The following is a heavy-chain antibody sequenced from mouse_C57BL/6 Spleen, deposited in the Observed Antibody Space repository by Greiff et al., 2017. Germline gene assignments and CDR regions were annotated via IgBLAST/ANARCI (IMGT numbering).Heavy chain of an antibody. CDR1: GYTFTSYW. Sequence: QVQLQQPGAELVKPGASVKLSCKASGYTFTSYWMHWVKQRPGQGLEWIGMIHPNSGSTNYNEKFKSKATLTVDKSSSTAYMQLSSLTSEDSAVYYCASIYYDYDAVAYWGQGTLVTVSA. CDR2: IHPNSGST. D-gene: IGHD2-4*01. J-gene: IGHJ3*01. CDR3: ASIYYDYDAVAY. V-gene: IGHV1-64*01.